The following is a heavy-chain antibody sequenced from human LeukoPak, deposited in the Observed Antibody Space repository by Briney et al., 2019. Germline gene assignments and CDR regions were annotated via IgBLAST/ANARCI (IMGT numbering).Heavy chain of an antibody. CDR1: GGSISSYY. J-gene: IGHJ3*02. D-gene: IGHD3-22*01. V-gene: IGHV4-59*01. CDR2: IYYSGST. Sequence: SETLSLTCTVSGGSISSYYWSWIRQPPGKGLEWIGYIYYSGSTNYNPSLKSRVTISVDTSKNQFSLKLSSVTAADTAVYYCARAADYYDSGGYSNAFDIRGQGTMVTVSS. CDR3: ARAADYYDSGGYSNAFDI.